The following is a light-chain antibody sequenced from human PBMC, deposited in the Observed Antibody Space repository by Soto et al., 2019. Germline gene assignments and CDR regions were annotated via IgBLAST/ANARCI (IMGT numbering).Light chain of an antibody. CDR2: GAS. Sequence: EIVLTQSPGTLSLSPGERATLSCRASQSVSSSYLAWYQQKPGQAPRLLIHGASSRATGSPDRFSGSGSGTDFTLTISRLEPEDFAVYYCQQYGSSPLTFGGGTKVEIK. CDR1: QSVSSSY. J-gene: IGKJ4*01. CDR3: QQYGSSPLT. V-gene: IGKV3-20*01.